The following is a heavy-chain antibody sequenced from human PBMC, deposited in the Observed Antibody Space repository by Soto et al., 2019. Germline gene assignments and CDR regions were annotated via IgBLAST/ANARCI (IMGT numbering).Heavy chain of an antibody. Sequence: SETLSLTCVVSSGSISSSNWWSWVRQPPGKGLEWIGEIYHSGSTNYNPSLKSRVTISVDKSKNQFSLKLSSVTAADTAVYYCAGGSIAAAGMDYWGQGTLVTVSA. V-gene: IGHV4-4*02. CDR3: AGGSIAAAGMDY. D-gene: IGHD6-13*01. CDR1: SGSISSSNW. CDR2: IYHSGST. J-gene: IGHJ4*02.